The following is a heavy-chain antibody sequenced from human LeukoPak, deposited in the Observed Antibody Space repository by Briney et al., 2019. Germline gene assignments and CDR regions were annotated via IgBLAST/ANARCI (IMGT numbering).Heavy chain of an antibody. J-gene: IGHJ4*02. CDR3: VRDSDHAPDY. D-gene: IGHD3-10*01. V-gene: IGHV1-18*01. CDR2: INVYNGHT. CDR1: GYIFTNDG. Sequence: ASLSVSCKPSGYIFTNDGVSWVRQAPGQGVEWVGWINVYNGHTIYTQEFQGRVTLTTDTSTSTAHMDLRSLRSDDTAVYYCVRDSDHAPDYWGQGTLVTVSS.